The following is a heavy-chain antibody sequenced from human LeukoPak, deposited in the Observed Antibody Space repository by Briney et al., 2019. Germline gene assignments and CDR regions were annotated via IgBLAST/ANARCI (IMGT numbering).Heavy chain of an antibody. CDR2: ISSNGGST. CDR3: VKPANGLVSYFDY. Sequence: GGSLRLSCSASGFTFSSYAMHWVRKAPGKGLEYVSAISSNGGSTYYADSVKGRFTISRDNSKNTLYLQMSSLRAEDTAVYYCVKPANGLVSYFDYWGQGTLVTVSS. V-gene: IGHV3-64D*09. J-gene: IGHJ4*02. CDR1: GFTFSSYA. D-gene: IGHD3/OR15-3a*01.